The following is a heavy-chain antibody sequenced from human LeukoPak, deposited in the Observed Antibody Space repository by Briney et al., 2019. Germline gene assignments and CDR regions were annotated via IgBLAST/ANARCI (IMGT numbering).Heavy chain of an antibody. CDR3: ASSTGSGSYYPLFGY. Sequence: SETLSLTCTVSGGSISSGSCSWNWIRQPAGKGLEWIGRIYTSGSTNYNPSLKSRVTMSVDTSKNQFSMKLSSVTAADTAVYYCASSTGSGSYYPLFGYWGQGTLVTVSS. V-gene: IGHV4-61*02. D-gene: IGHD3-10*01. CDR2: IYTSGST. CDR1: GGSISSGSCS. J-gene: IGHJ4*02.